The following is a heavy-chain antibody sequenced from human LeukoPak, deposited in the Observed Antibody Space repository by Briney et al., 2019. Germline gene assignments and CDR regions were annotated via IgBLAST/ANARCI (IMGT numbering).Heavy chain of an antibody. CDR1: GFTFSSYW. Sequence: GGSLRLSCAASGFTFSSYWMHWVRQPPGKGLVWVSRTNTDGSITSYADSVEGRFTISRDNAKNTLYLQMNSLRAEDTAVYYCARGYYDRSGYSPDYWGQGTLVTVSS. J-gene: IGHJ4*02. V-gene: IGHV3-74*01. D-gene: IGHD3-22*01. CDR3: ARGYYDRSGYSPDY. CDR2: TNTDGSIT.